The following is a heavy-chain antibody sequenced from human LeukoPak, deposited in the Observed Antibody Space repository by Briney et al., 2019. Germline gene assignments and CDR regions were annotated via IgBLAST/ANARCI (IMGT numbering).Heavy chain of an antibody. J-gene: IGHJ5*02. Sequence: SETLSLTCAVYGGSFSGYYWSWIRQPSGKGLGWSGEINHSGSTNYNPSLKSRVTISVDTSKNQFSLKLSSVTAADTAVYYCARGSYYGSSRWFDPWGQGTLVTVSS. V-gene: IGHV4-34*01. D-gene: IGHD3-10*01. CDR2: INHSGST. CDR3: ARGSYYGSSRWFDP. CDR1: GGSFSGYY.